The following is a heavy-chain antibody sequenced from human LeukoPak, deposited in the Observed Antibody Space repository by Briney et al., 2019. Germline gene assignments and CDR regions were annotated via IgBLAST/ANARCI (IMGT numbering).Heavy chain of an antibody. CDR2: IYAGHSET. Sequence: GESLKISCKASGYTFSRYSIGWVRQLPGKGLEWMGIIYAGHSETAYSPSFQGQVTISADKSISTAYLQWSSLKASDTAMYYCARQGTPFDPWGQGTLVTVSS. J-gene: IGHJ5*02. CDR1: GYTFSRYS. D-gene: IGHD3-10*01. CDR3: ARQGTPFDP. V-gene: IGHV5-51*01.